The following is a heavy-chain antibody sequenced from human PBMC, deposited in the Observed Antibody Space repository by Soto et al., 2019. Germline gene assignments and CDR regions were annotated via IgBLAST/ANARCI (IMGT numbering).Heavy chain of an antibody. D-gene: IGHD3-22*01. CDR2: VHSGGST. CDR3: ARGGYDSSGYYPRYYFDY. CDR1: GLTVSNNY. J-gene: IGHJ4*02. V-gene: IGHV3-53*02. Sequence: EVQLVETGGGMFQPGGSLRLSCAASGLTVSNNYMSWVRQAPGKGLEWGSVVHSGGSTYYADSVKGRFTISRDNSKNTLYLQMHSLRAEDTAVYYCARGGYDSSGYYPRYYFDYWGQGTLVTVFS.